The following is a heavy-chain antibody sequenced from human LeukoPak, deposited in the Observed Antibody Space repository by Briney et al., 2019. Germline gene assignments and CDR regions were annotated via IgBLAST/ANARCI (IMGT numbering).Heavy chain of an antibody. J-gene: IGHJ4*02. V-gene: IGHV3-21*01. CDR2: ISSSSSYI. CDR3: AREAPVPSYFDY. Sequence: GGSLRLSCAASGFTFSSYSMNWVRQAPGKGLEWVSSISSSSSYIYYADSVKGRFTISRDNSKNTLYLQMNSLRAEDTAVYYCAREAPVPSYFDYWGQGTLVTVSS. CDR1: GFTFSSYS.